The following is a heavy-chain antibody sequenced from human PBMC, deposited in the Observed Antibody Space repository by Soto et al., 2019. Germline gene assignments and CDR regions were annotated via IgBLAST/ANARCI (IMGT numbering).Heavy chain of an antibody. D-gene: IGHD2-2*01. J-gene: IGHJ4*02. CDR1: GFTFRVYA. CDR2: IGGTGNTT. CDR3: ARIRQLLFVS. V-gene: IGHV3-23*01. Sequence: VHLSESGGALVQPGGSLRLSCAASGFTFRVYAMSWFRQAPGGGLEWVSAIGGTGNTTYYADSVKGRFTIARDNSRDTMYLQMTSLIVEDTAVYYWARIRQLLFVSWGQGTLVSVSS.